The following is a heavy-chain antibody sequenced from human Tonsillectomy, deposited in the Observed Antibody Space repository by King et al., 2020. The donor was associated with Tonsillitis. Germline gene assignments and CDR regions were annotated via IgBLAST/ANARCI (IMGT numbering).Heavy chain of an antibody. J-gene: IGHJ4*02. V-gene: IGHV3-33*01. CDR2: IWYDGSNK. D-gene: IGHD4-17*01. CDR3: ARRRYGDFDY. CDR1: GFTFSSYG. Sequence: VQLVESGGGVVQPGRSLRLSCAASGFTFSSYGMHWVRQAPGKGLEGVAVIWYDGSNKYYADSGKGRLTISRDNSKNSLYLQRNSLRAEDTAVYYCARRRYGDFDYWGQGTLVTVSS.